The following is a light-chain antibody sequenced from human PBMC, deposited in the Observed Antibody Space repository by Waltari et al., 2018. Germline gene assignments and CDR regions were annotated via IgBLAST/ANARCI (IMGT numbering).Light chain of an antibody. CDR2: DAS. Sequence: EIVLTQSPATLSLSPGEIATLSCRASQRVSSYLACYQQKPGQAPRLLIYDASDRATGIPARFSGSGSGTDFTLTISSLEPEDFAFYYCQHRSNGPLYTFGQGTKLEIK. CDR1: QRVSSY. CDR3: QHRSNGPLYT. V-gene: IGKV3-11*01. J-gene: IGKJ2*01.